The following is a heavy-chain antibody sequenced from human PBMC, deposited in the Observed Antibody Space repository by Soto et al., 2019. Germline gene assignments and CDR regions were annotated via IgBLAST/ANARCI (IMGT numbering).Heavy chain of an antibody. V-gene: IGHV1-2*04. D-gene: IGHD5-12*01. CDR1: GYTFTGYY. CDR2: INPNSGGT. J-gene: IGHJ4*02. Sequence: ASVKVSCKASGYTFTGYYMHWVRQAPGQGLEWMGWINPNSGGTNYAQKFQGWVTMTRDTSISTAYMELSRLRSDDTAGYYCASGARDRDGYKEGSLFDYSGQGTLVTVSA. CDR3: ASGARDRDGYKEGSLFDY.